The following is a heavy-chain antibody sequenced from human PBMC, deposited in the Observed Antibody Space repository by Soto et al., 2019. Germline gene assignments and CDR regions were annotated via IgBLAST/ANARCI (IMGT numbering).Heavy chain of an antibody. CDR2: ISGSGGST. CDR3: AEGSRTDSIFGQTEY. J-gene: IGHJ4*02. Sequence: EVQLLESGGGLVQPGGSLRLACEASGFTISSYAMSWVRQPPGKGLEWVSGISGSGGSTYYAGSVKGRFTISRDNSKNTLYLQMDSLRAEDTAVYYCAEGSRTDSIFGQTEYWGQGTLVTVS. V-gene: IGHV3-23*01. CDR1: GFTISSYA. D-gene: IGHD3-3*01.